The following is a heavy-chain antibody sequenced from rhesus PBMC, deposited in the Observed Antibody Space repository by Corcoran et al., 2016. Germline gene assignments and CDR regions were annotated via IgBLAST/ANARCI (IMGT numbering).Heavy chain of an antibody. D-gene: IGHD1-44*02. J-gene: IGHJ4*01. Sequence: QLQLQESGPGLVKPSETLSLTCAVSGGSISSSHYWRWNRQPPVIGLEWIGYISCSSSSTNYNPSLKSRVTISTDTTKNQFSLKLSSLTAADTAVYYCAVLRSYRGGWMFDYWGQGVLVTVSS. CDR3: AVLRSYRGGWMFDY. CDR2: ISCSSSST. CDR1: GGSISSSHY. V-gene: IGHV4-65*01.